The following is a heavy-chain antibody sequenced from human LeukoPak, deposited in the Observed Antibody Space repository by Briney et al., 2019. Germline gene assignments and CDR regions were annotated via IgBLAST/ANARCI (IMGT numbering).Heavy chain of an antibody. D-gene: IGHD6-13*01. V-gene: IGHV4-59*08. J-gene: IGHJ3*02. CDR3: ARRRTGNSNNWSVLATFDI. Sequence: SETLSLTCTLSGGSVSGFYWGWIRQPPGKGLEWIGYSYYRGTTNYNPSLKSRVTTSVDTSKNQFSLDLRSVTAADTAVYYCARRRTGNSNNWSVLATFDIWGQGKMVTVSS. CDR2: SYYRGTT. CDR1: GGSVSGFY.